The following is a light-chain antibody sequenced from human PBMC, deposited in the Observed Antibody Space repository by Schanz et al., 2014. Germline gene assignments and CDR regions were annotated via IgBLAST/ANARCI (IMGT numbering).Light chain of an antibody. Sequence: EIVLTQSPGTLSLSPGERATLSCRASQSVHRNYLAWHQQKPGQAPRLLIYGTSIRATGIPDRFSGSGSGTDFTLTVSRLEPEDFAVYYCQQYATSPQTFGQGTKVEIK. CDR2: GTS. V-gene: IGKV3-20*01. CDR1: QSVHRNY. CDR3: QQYATSPQT. J-gene: IGKJ1*01.